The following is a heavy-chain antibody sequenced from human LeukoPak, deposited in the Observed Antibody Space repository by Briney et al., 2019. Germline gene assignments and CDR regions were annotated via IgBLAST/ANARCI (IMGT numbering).Heavy chain of an antibody. CDR3: ARDSPLYYIDY. CDR2: IIPILGIA. J-gene: IGHJ4*02. CDR1: GGIFSIYA. Sequence: ASVKVPCTASGGIFSIYAIIWVRQAPGQGLEWMGRIIPILGIANYAQKFQGRVTITADKSTSTAYMDLSSLRSEDTAVYYCARDSPLYYIDYWGQGTLVTVSS. V-gene: IGHV1-69*04.